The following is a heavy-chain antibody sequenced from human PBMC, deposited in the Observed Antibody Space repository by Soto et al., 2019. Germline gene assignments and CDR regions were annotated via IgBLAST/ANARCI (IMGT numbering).Heavy chain of an antibody. D-gene: IGHD2-8*02. CDR3: GLLCTGESSIAFDY. V-gene: IGHV2-5*02. CDR1: GFSLRNTEMA. CDR2: IYGDDEK. Sequence: TQPLRLTCSFSGFSLRNTEMAVGWIRQPPGKALEWLTLIYGDDEKRYNPSLKSRITITKDTPKKQVVLKMTNMDKVDTGTYYCGLLCTGESSIAFDYRGHGTPVDVPP. J-gene: IGHJ4*01.